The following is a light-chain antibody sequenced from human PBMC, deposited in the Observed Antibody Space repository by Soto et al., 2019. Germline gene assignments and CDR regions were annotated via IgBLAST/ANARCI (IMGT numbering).Light chain of an antibody. CDR3: QQYNTYPLT. CDR2: KAS. Sequence: DIQMTQSPSTLSASVGDRVTITCRASQGISTWLAWYQQKPGKAPKLLIYKASSLDGGVTSRFSGSGSGTEFNITISSLQPDDFATYYCQQYNTYPLTFGGGTPVEIK. CDR1: QGISTW. V-gene: IGKV1-5*03. J-gene: IGKJ4*01.